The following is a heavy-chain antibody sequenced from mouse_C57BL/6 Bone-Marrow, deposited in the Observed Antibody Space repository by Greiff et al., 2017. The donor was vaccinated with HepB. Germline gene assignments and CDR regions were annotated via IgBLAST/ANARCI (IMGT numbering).Heavy chain of an antibody. CDR3: AREEGLTGTDFDY. CDR1: GYSIPSGYY. CDR2: ISYDGSN. J-gene: IGHJ2*01. Sequence: EVQLVESGPGLVKPSQSLSLTCSVTGYSIPSGYYWNWIRQFPGNKLEWMGYISYDGSNNYNPSLKNRISITRDTSKNQFFLKLNSVTTEDTATYYCAREEGLTGTDFDYWGQGTTLTVSS. D-gene: IGHD4-1*01. V-gene: IGHV3-6*01.